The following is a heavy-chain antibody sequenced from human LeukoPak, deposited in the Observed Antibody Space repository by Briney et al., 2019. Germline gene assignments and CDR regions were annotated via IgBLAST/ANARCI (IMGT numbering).Heavy chain of an antibody. CDR3: ARDSGYSGYDLRCDY. CDR2: IIPIFGTA. Sequence: SVKVSCKASGGTFTSYAISWVRQAPGPGLEWMGGIIPIFGTATYAQKFQGRVTITADESTSTAYMELSSLRSEDTAVYYCARDSGYSGYDLRCDYWGQGALVTVSS. D-gene: IGHD5-12*01. CDR1: GGTFTSYA. J-gene: IGHJ4*02. V-gene: IGHV1-69*13.